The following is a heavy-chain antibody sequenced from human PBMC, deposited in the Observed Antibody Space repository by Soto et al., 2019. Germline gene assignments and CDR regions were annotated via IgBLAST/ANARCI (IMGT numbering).Heavy chain of an antibody. CDR2: IYATGTT. V-gene: IGHV4-4*07. J-gene: IGHJ5*02. CDR3: VRDGTKTLRDWFDP. CDR1: CASIRGFY. Sequence: PETLRSTSPVSCASIRGFYWSWIRKSAGKGLEWIGRIYATGTTDYNPSLKSRVMMSVDTSKKQFSLKLRSVTAADTAVYYCVRDGTKTLRDWFDPWGQG. D-gene: IGHD1-1*01.